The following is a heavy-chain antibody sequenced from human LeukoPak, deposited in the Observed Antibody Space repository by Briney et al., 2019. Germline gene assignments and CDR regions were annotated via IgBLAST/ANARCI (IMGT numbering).Heavy chain of an antibody. V-gene: IGHV1-8*03. Sequence: ASVKVSCKASGYTFTSYDINWVRQATGQGLEWMGWMNPNSGNTGYAQKLQGRVTITRNTSISTAYMELSSLRSEDTAVYYCARDPHQIVGATTFFDYWGQGTLVTVSS. CDR1: GYTFTSYD. D-gene: IGHD1-26*01. CDR2: MNPNSGNT. J-gene: IGHJ4*02. CDR3: ARDPHQIVGATTFFDY.